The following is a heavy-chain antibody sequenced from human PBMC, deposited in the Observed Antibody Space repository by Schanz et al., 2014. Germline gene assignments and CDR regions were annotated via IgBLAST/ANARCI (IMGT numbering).Heavy chain of an antibody. CDR2: IFTDGRT. J-gene: IGHJ4*02. CDR3: VSSGSYSSYAS. CDR1: GFAVDNYY. V-gene: IGHV3-66*01. Sequence: EVQLVASGGGLVQPGGSLRLSCAASGFAVDNYYMSCVRQAPGRGLEWVSIIFTDGRTYYADSVKGRFTISRDNAKNSLYLQMNSLRAEDTAVYHCVSSGSYSSYASWGQGTLVTVSS. D-gene: IGHD3-10*01.